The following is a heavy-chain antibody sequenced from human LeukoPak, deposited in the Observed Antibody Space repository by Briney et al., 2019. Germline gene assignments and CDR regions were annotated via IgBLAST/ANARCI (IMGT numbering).Heavy chain of an antibody. CDR3: ARNNGDSLDFLSGYYGY. J-gene: IGHJ4*03. V-gene: IGHV1-2*02. CDR2: INPNSGGT. Sequence: GASVKVSCKASGYTFTGYYMHWVRQAPGQGLEWMGWINPNSGGTNYAQKFQGRVTMTRDTSISTAYMELSRLRSDDTAVYYCARNNGDSLDFLSGYYGYLGQGNLGPVSS. D-gene: IGHD3-3*01. CDR1: GYTFTGYY.